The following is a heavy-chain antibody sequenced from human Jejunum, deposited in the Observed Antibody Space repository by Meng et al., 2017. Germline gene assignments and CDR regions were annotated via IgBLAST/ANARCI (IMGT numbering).Heavy chain of an antibody. J-gene: IGHJ4*02. V-gene: IGHV4-61*08. CDR1: GGSVSRAGYQ. CDR3: ARDHMGSLDY. D-gene: IGHD1-26*01. CDR2: AST. Sequence: HLRDPGPGLVRPSETLSLICTVAGGSVSRAGYQWGWIRQPPGKGLEWIGYASTNYNPSLKSRVTISLDTSRNQCSLSLSSVTAADTAVYYCARDHMGSLDYWGQGILVTVSS.